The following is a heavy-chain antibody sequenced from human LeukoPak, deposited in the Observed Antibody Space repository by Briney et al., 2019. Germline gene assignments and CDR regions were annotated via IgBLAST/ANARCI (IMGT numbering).Heavy chain of an antibody. Sequence: GASVKVSCKASGGTFSSYTISWVRQAPGQGLEWMGRIIPILNITDYAQNFQGTVTLTADKSTSTAYMELSTLRSEDTAVYYCAKDGVVVVATSVYYYYYGMDVWGQGTTVTVSS. CDR2: IIPILNIT. D-gene: IGHD2-2*01. J-gene: IGHJ6*02. V-gene: IGHV1-69*02. CDR1: GGTFSSYT. CDR3: AKDGVVVVATSVYYYYYGMDV.